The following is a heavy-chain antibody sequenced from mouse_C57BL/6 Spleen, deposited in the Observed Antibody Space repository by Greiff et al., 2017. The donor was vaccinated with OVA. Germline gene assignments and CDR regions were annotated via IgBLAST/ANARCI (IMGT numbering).Heavy chain of an antibody. V-gene: IGHV1-55*01. CDR2: IYPGSGST. Sequence: QVQLQQPGAELVKPGASVKMSCKASGYTFTSYWITWVKQRPGQGLEWIGDIYPGSGSTNYNEKFKSQATLTVDTSSSAAYMQLSSLTSEDSAVYYCARGYDGDPNWDYWGQGTSVTVSS. CDR1: GYTFTSYW. CDR3: ARGYDGDPNWDY. J-gene: IGHJ4*01. D-gene: IGHD2-3*01.